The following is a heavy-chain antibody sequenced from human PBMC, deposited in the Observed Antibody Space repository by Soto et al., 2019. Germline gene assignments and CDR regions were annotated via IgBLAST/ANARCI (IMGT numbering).Heavy chain of an antibody. D-gene: IGHD4-17*01. V-gene: IGHV3-7*05. CDR2: IKQDGSEK. J-gene: IGHJ4*02. CDR1: GFTFSSYW. Sequence: VGSLTLSCAASGFTFSSYWMSCVRQAPGKGLEWVANIKQDGSEKYYVDSVKGRFTISRDNAKNSLYLQMNSLRAEDTAVYYCAREIPYGDYDGYYFDYWGQGTLVTVSS. CDR3: AREIPYGDYDGYYFDY.